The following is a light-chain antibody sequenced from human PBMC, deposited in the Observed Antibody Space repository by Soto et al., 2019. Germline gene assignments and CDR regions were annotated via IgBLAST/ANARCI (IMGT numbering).Light chain of an antibody. J-gene: IGKJ2*01. CDR1: RSLSSSY. Sequence: EIVLTQSPATLSLSPGERATLSCGASRSLSSSYLAWYQQKPGLAPRLLIYDASSRATGIPDRFSGSGSGTDFTLTISRPEPEDFAVYYCQPYGSSPPYTFGQGTKLEIK. V-gene: IGKV3D-20*01. CDR2: DAS. CDR3: QPYGSSPPYT.